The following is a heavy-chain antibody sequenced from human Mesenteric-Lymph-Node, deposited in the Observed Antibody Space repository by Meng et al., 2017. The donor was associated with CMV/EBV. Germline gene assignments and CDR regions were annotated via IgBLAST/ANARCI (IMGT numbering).Heavy chain of an antibody. CDR3: ARNGDGGWYDV. Sequence: GGSLRLSCAAFGFSFSAHYMSWIRQAPGKGLEWIAYITSSGSTMYYAHSVKGRFTISRDNAKNSLYLQMNSLRVEDTAVYYCARNGDGGWYDVWGQGTTVTVSS. D-gene: IGHD2-15*01. J-gene: IGHJ6*02. CDR2: ITSSGSTM. CDR1: GFSFSAHY. V-gene: IGHV3-11*01.